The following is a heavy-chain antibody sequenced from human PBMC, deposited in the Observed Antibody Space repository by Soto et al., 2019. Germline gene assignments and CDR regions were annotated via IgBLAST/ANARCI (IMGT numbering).Heavy chain of an antibody. CDR1: VGPISGSYYY. CDR2: VFYTGFT. CDR3: ASSQKGYNWNYFDH. D-gene: IGHD1-20*01. V-gene: IGHV4-39*01. Sequence: SETLSLTCSVSVGPISGSYYYWVWLRQSPGRGPEWIGSVFYTGFTSYNPSLESRVSVSVDTSKNQFSLKVSAVTAADTAVYYCASSQKGYNWNYFDHWGQGALVTVSS. J-gene: IGHJ4*02.